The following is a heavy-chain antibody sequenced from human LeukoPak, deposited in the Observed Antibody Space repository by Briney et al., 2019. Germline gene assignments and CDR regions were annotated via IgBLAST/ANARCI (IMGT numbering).Heavy chain of an antibody. CDR3: AKDVRGYNRPVDH. V-gene: IGHV3-23*01. CDR2: ISGSGSHT. CDR1: GFTFSAHA. Sequence: GGSLRLSRAASGFTFSAHAMNWVRQAPGKGLEWVSSISGSGSHTYYADSVKGRFTISRDNSENTLYLQMNTLRAEDTALYYCAKDVRGYNRPVDHWGQGTLVTVSS. J-gene: IGHJ4*01. D-gene: IGHD3-10*02.